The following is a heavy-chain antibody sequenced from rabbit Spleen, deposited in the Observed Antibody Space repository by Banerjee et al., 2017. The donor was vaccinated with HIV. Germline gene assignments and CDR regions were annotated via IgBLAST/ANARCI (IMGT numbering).Heavy chain of an antibody. CDR3: ARDTSSSFSSYGMDL. V-gene: IGHV1S45*01. CDR2: INAITGKA. D-gene: IGHD1-1*01. Sequence: QEQLVESGGGLVKPEGSLKLSCTASGFSFSNKAVMCWVRQAPGKGLEWIACINAITGKAVYANWAKGRFTISKTSSTTVTLQVTSLTAADTATYFCARDTSSSFSSYGMDLWGPGTLVTVS. CDR1: GFSFSNKAV. J-gene: IGHJ6*01.